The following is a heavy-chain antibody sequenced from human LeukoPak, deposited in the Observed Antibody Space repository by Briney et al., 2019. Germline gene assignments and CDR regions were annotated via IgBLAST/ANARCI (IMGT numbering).Heavy chain of an antibody. V-gene: IGHV4-59*01. D-gene: IGHD1-7*01. CDR1: GGSISSYY. J-gene: IGHJ5*02. CDR3: ARQYGLNWNYDWFDP. Sequence: SETLPLTCTVSGGSISSYYWSWIRQPPGKGLEWIGYIYYSGSTNYNPSLKSRVTISVDTSKNQFSLKLSSVTAADTAVYYCARQYGLNWNYDWFDPWGQGTLVTVSS. CDR2: IYYSGST.